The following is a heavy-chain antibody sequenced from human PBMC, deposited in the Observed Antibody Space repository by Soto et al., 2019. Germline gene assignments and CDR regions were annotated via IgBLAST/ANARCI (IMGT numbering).Heavy chain of an antibody. J-gene: IGHJ5*02. CDR3: ARDWGPDWFDP. V-gene: IGHV4-61*01. Sequence: PSETLSLTCTVSGGSLSGGSYYWNWIRQPPGRQMEWLGYIYDSGATKYNPSLKSRVTTSQDTSKNQFSLKMNSVTPSDTAVYYCARDWGPDWFDPWGQG. CDR1: GGSLSGGSYY. D-gene: IGHD3-16*01. CDR2: IYDSGAT.